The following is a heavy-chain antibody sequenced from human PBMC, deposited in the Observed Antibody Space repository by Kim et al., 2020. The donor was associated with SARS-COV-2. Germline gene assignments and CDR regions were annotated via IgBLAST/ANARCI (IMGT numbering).Heavy chain of an antibody. V-gene: IGHV1-46*01. D-gene: IGHD5-18*01. J-gene: IGHJ4*02. CDR3: ARDQPVDTAMALAFYYFDY. CDR2: INPSGGST. Sequence: ASVKVSCKASGYTFTSYYMHWVRQAPGQGLEWMGIINPSGGSTSYAQKFQGRVTMTRDTSTSTVYMELSSLRSEDTAVYYCARDQPVDTAMALAFYYFDYWGQGTLVTVSS. CDR1: GYTFTSYY.